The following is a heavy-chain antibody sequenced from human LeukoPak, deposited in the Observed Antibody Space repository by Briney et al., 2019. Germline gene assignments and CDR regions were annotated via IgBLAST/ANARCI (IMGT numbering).Heavy chain of an antibody. Sequence: GGSLRLSCAASGFTFSSYSTNWVRQAPGKGLEWVSSISSSSSYIYYADSVKGRFTISRDNAKNSLYLQMNSLRAEDTAVYYCARVAGYSSGWLKYWGQGTLVTVSS. D-gene: IGHD6-19*01. CDR2: ISSSSSYI. CDR3: ARVAGYSSGWLKY. CDR1: GFTFSSYS. J-gene: IGHJ4*02. V-gene: IGHV3-21*01.